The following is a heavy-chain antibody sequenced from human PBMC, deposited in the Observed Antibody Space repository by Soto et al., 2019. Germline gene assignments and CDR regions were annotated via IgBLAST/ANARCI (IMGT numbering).Heavy chain of an antibody. Sequence: EVQLVESGGGLVQPGGSLRLSCAASGFTFSSYSMNWVRQAPGKGLEWVSYISSSSSTIYYADSVKGRFTISRYNAKNSLYLQMNSLRAEDTAVYYCASTFTTGTGADFDYWGQGTLVTVSS. CDR2: ISSSSSTI. D-gene: IGHD1-1*01. CDR1: GFTFSSYS. V-gene: IGHV3-48*01. CDR3: ASTFTTGTGADFDY. J-gene: IGHJ4*02.